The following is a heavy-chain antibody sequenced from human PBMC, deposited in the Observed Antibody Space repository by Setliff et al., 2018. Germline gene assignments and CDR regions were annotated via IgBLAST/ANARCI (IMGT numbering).Heavy chain of an antibody. V-gene: IGHV4-31*03. D-gene: IGHD3-16*02. CDR3: ARDNNPGYRGYWGRFDY. CDR1: GGSISSGGYY. CDR2: IYYSGST. J-gene: IGHJ4*02. Sequence: PSETLSLTCTVSGGSISSGGYYWSWIRQHPGKGLEWIGYIYYSGSTYYTPSLKSRVTISVDTSKNQFSLKLSSVTAADTAVYYCARDNNPGYRGYWGRFDYWGQGTLVTVSS.